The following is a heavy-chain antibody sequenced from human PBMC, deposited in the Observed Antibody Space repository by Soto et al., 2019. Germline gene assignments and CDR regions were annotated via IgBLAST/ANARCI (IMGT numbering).Heavy chain of an antibody. CDR3: ARDAISMVRGTNNWFDP. CDR2: ISGNGIAT. D-gene: IGHD3-10*01. V-gene: IGHV3-23*01. CDR1: GFIFIDHA. J-gene: IGHJ5*02. Sequence: PWGSLKLSCNASGFIFIDHAMSWVRPAPGKGLEWVSAISGNGIATYYADSVKGRFTISRDNSKNTLYLQMNRLRADATAVYYCARDAISMVRGTNNWFDPWGQGTLVTVSS.